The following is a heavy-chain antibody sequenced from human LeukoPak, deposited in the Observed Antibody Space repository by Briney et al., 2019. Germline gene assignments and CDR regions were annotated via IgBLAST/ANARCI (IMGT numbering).Heavy chain of an antibody. CDR2: ISSSSSDI. J-gene: IGHJ4*02. D-gene: IGHD2-21*02. CDR3: TRDQRLLN. V-gene: IGHV3-21*01. Sequence: PGGSLRLSCAASGFAFRNYAMNWVRQAPGKGLEWVSSISSSSSDIYYADSVKGRFTISRDDDKNSLYLHMNSLRAEDTAVYYCTRDQRLLNWGQGTLVTVSS. CDR1: GFAFRNYA.